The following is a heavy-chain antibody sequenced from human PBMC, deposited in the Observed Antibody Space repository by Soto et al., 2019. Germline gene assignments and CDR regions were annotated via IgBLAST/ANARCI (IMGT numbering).Heavy chain of an antibody. V-gene: IGHV4-31*03. J-gene: IGHJ5*02. Sequence: SETLSLTCFVSGYSITAGGYYWSWIRHDPGKGLEWIGSFYSSGSIIYNPSLRSRVSISGDTSSNQFSMSLISVTAADTARYYCARMYSSGSGWFHPWGQGTLVTVSS. CDR3: ARMYSSGSGWFHP. D-gene: IGHD6-19*01. CDR2: FYSSGSI. CDR1: GYSITAGGYY.